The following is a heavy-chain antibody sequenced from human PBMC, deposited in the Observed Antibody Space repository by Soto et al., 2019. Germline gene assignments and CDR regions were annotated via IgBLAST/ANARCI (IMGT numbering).Heavy chain of an antibody. V-gene: IGHV3-15*01. CDR1: GFTFSNAW. D-gene: IGHD2-2*01. CDR2: IKSKTDGGTT. J-gene: IGHJ4*02. Sequence: GGSLRLSCAASGFTFSNAWMSWVRQAPGKGLEWVGRIKSKTDGGTTDYAAPVKGRFTISRDDSKNTLYLQMNSLKTEDTAVYYCTTDSLVVGQGIDYWGQGTLVTVSS. CDR3: TTDSLVVGQGIDY.